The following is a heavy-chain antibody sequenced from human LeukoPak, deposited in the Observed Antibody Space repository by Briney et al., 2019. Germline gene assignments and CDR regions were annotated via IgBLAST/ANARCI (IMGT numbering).Heavy chain of an antibody. V-gene: IGHV3-33*01. CDR3: ARDDNYYDSSEDALDI. CDR1: GFTFSSYG. CDR2: IWYDGSNK. D-gene: IGHD3-22*01. J-gene: IGHJ3*02. Sequence: GGSLRLSCAASGFTFSSYGMHWVRQAPGKGLEWVAVIWYDGSNKYYADSVKGRFTISRDNSKNTLYLQMNSLRAEDTAVYYCARDDNYYDSSEDALDIWGQGTMVTVS.